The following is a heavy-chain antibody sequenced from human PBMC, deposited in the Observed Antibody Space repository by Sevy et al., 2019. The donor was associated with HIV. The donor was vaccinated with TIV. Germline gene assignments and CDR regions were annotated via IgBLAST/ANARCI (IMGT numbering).Heavy chain of an antibody. CDR3: AREERSGTTTSFDY. J-gene: IGHJ4*02. V-gene: IGHV3-33*01. D-gene: IGHD1-7*01. CDR1: GFTFSDYG. CDR2: IWSDGSNK. Sequence: GGSLRLSCAASGFTFSDYGMHWVRQAPGKGLEWVAVIWSDGSNKYYGDSVKGRFTISRDSSKNTLFLQMNSLRVDDTAVYYCAREERSGTTTSFDYWDQGALVTVSS.